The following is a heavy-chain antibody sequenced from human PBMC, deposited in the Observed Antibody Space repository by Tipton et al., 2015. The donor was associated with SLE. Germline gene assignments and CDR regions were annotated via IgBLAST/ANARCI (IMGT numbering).Heavy chain of an antibody. CDR3: ARVGDYYNSGSRVFDH. J-gene: IGHJ4*02. Sequence: TLSLTCIVSGGSMRSPYYWGWMSQSPEKGLEWIGSMYYSGDTYYNPSLKSRVAISVDTSNNQFSLRLTSVTAADTAVYFCARVGDYYNSGSRVFDHWGQGVLVTVSS. CDR1: GGSMRSPYY. V-gene: IGHV4-39*07. D-gene: IGHD3-10*01. CDR2: MYYSGDT.